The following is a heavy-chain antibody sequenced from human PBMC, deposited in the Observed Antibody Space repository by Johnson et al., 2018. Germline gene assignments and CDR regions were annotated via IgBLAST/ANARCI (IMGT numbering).Heavy chain of an antibody. CDR3: ARESLVVVPTPIRLGVRDDYYYYMDV. J-gene: IGHJ6*03. Sequence: VQLQESGGGLIQPGESLRLACAASGFTVSSNYMSWVRQAPGKGLEWVSGIYRGGPTDYADSGKGRFTIPRDNSKNTLYLQMNSRRAGDTAVYYCARESLVVVPTPIRLGVRDDYYYYMDVWGKGTTVTVSS. CDR2: IYRGGPT. CDR1: GFTVSSNY. D-gene: IGHD2-2*01. V-gene: IGHV3-53*01.